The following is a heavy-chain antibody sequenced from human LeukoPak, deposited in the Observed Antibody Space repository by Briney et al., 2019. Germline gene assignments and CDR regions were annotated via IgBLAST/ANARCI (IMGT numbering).Heavy chain of an antibody. CDR1: GFTFSSYS. CDR2: IRSKVYDGTT. V-gene: IGHV3-49*04. CDR3: TRDGWGGSYLDY. Sequence: GGSLRPSCAASGFTFSSYSMNWVRQAPGKGQEWVGFIRSKVYDGTTEYAASVKGRFTISRDDSKSIAYLQMNSLKTEDTAVYYCTRDGWGGSYLDYWGQGTLVTVSS. D-gene: IGHD3-16*01. J-gene: IGHJ4*02.